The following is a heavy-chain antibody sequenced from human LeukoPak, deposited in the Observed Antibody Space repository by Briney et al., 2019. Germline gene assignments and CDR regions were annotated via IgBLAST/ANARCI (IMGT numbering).Heavy chain of an antibody. J-gene: IGHJ4*02. Sequence: PGGSLRLSXAASGFTFSSYSMNWVRQAPGKGLEWVSSISSSSSYIYYAGSVKGRFTISRDNAKNSLYLQMNSLRTEDTAVYYCARLATNGGYGYWGQGTLVTVSS. CDR1: GFTFSSYS. V-gene: IGHV3-21*01. CDR2: ISSSSSYI. CDR3: ARLATNGGYGY. D-gene: IGHD5-12*01.